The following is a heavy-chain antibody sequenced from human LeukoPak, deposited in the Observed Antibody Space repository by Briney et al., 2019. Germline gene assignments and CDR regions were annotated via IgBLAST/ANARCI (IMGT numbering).Heavy chain of an antibody. D-gene: IGHD3-10*01. CDR3: ARHYCGSGSWSYFDY. CDR2: INWNSDSI. Sequence: GGSLRLSCAVSGFTFDDYAMHWVRQVPGKGLEWVSGINWNSDSIGYADSVKGRFTTSRDNAKNSLYLQMNSLRAEDTAVYYCARHYCGSGSWSYFDYWGQGTLVTVSS. J-gene: IGHJ4*02. V-gene: IGHV3-9*01. CDR1: GFTFDDYA.